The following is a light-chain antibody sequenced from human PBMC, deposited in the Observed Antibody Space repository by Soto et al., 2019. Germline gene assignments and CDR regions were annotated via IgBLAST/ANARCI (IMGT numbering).Light chain of an antibody. CDR3: QQYVGSPWT. V-gene: IGKV3-20*01. Sequence: EIVLTQSPGTLSLSPGERATLSCRASQSVSNFYLAWYQQKPGQAPRLLILGASTRATGIPDRFSGSGSGTDFSLTISRLEPEDFAVDYGQQYVGSPWTFGQGTKVEIK. CDR1: QSVSNFY. J-gene: IGKJ1*01. CDR2: GAS.